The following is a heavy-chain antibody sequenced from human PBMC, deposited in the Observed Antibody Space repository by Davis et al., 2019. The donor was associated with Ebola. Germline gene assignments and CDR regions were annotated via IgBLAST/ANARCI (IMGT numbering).Heavy chain of an antibody. CDR3: ARDRSSGWSKLYYYGMDV. CDR2: IRYDGSHK. V-gene: IGHV3-30*02. CDR1: GFTFSSYG. D-gene: IGHD6-19*01. Sequence: GESLKISCAASGFTFSSYGIHWVRQAPGKGLEWVAFIRYDGSHKHYADSVKGRFTTSRDNSKNTLYLQMNSLRAEDTAVYYCARDRSSGWSKLYYYGMDVWGQGTTVTVSS. J-gene: IGHJ6*02.